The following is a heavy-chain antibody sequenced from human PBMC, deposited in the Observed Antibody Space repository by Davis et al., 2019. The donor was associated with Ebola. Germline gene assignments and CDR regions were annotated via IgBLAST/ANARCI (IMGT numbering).Heavy chain of an antibody. J-gene: IGHJ4*02. D-gene: IGHD3-22*01. CDR3: ASVNYYDSSGYYFDY. CDR2: IYYSGST. V-gene: IGHV4-59*12. CDR1: GGSISSYY. Sequence: SETLSLTCTVSGGSISSYYWSWIRQPPGKGLEWIGSIYYSGSTNYNPSLKSRVTISVDTSKNQFSLKLSSVTAADTAVYYCASVNYYDSSGYYFDYWGQGTLVTVSS.